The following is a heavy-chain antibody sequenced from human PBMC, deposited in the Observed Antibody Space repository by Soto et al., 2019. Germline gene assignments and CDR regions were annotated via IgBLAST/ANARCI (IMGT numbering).Heavy chain of an antibody. CDR3: ARDTGARSLKDRGYCSGGSCYHYSGAFDI. V-gene: IGHV4-31*03. J-gene: IGHJ3*02. CDR2: IYYSGST. D-gene: IGHD2-15*01. Sequence: SETLSLTCTVSGGSISSGGYYWSWIRQHPGKGLEWIGYIYYSGSTYYNPSLKSRVTISVDTSKNQFSLKLSSVTAADTAVYYCARDTGARSLKDRGYCSGGSCYHYSGAFDIRGQGTMVTVSS. CDR1: GGSISSGGYY.